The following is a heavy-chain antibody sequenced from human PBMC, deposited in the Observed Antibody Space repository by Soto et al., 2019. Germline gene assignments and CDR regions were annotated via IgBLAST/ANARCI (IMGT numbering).Heavy chain of an antibody. CDR1: GFTFSGSA. D-gene: IGHD3-10*01. CDR3: TSTFDGSDYVSPDIDY. CDR2: IRRRAKNYAT. Sequence: EVQLVESGGDLVQPGGSLKLSCAASGFTFSGSAMHWVRQASGKGLEWVGHIRRRAKNYATVYAASVKGRFIISRDDSKNTAYQQMNSLQTDDTAVYYCTSTFDGSDYVSPDIDYCGQGTRVTISS. J-gene: IGHJ4*02. V-gene: IGHV3-73*02.